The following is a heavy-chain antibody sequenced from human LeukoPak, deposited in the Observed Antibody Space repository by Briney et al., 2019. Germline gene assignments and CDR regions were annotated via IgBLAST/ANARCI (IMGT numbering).Heavy chain of an antibody. J-gene: IGHJ4*02. D-gene: IGHD5-18*01. V-gene: IGHV4-59*01. CDR1: GGSISSYS. CDR2: IYYSGGT. Sequence: PSETLSLTCTVSGGSISSYSWSWVRQPPGKGLEWIGYIYYSGGTNYNPSLKSRVTISVDTSKNQFSLKLSSVTAADTAVYYCARGGYIYGFWGQGTLVTVSS. CDR3: ARGGYIYGF.